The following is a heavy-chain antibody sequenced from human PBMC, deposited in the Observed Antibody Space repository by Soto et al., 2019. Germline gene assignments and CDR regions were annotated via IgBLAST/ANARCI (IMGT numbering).Heavy chain of an antibody. CDR3: AREYGSGSPTFDY. D-gene: IGHD3-10*01. CDR1: GFTFSSYW. J-gene: IGHJ4*02. CDR2: IKQDGSEK. V-gene: IGHV3-7*01. Sequence: EVQLVESGGGLVQPGGSLRLSCAASGFTFSSYWMSWVRQAPGKGLEWVANIKQDGSEKYYVDPVKGRFTISRDNAKNSLYLQMNSLRAEDTAVYYCAREYGSGSPTFDYWGQGTLVTVSS.